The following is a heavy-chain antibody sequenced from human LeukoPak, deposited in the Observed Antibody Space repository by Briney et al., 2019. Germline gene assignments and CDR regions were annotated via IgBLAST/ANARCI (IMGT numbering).Heavy chain of an antibody. V-gene: IGHV3-21*01. CDR2: ISSSSSYI. Sequence: RGSLRLSCAASGFTFSIYTINWVRQAPGKGLEWVSSISSSSSYIYYADSVKGRLTISRDNAKNSLYLQMNSLRAEDTAVYYCARGDGRGSYKDYYFDYWGQGTLVTVSS. CDR1: GFTFSIYT. CDR3: ARGDGRGSYKDYYFDY. D-gene: IGHD1-26*01. J-gene: IGHJ4*02.